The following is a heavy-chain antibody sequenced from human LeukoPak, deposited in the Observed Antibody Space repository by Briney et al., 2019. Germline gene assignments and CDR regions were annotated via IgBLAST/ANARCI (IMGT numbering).Heavy chain of an antibody. V-gene: IGHV3-48*01. CDR2: ISSGSSTI. J-gene: IGHJ4*02. CDR1: GFTFSSYS. Sequence: PGGSLRLSCAASGFTFSSYSMNWVRQAPGKGLEWVSYISSGSSTISYADSVKGRFTLSRDNAKNSLYLQMNSLRAEDTAVYYCARETLLDYWGQGTLVTVSS. CDR3: ARETLLDY.